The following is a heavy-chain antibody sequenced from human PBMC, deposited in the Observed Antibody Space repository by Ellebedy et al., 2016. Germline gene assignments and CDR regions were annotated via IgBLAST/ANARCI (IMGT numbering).Heavy chain of an antibody. CDR2: ISGGGSSA. CDR1: GFSFINYA. CDR3: AKPPAGILTGFYPEAAFDL. J-gene: IGHJ3*01. V-gene: IGHV3-23*01. Sequence: GGSLRLXXAASGFSFINYAMTWVRQPPGKGLEWVSGISGGGSSASYADSVKGRFTTSRDNSKNTLFLQMNSLRAEDTALYYCAKPPAGILTGFYPEAAFDLWGQGTMVTVSP. D-gene: IGHD3-9*01.